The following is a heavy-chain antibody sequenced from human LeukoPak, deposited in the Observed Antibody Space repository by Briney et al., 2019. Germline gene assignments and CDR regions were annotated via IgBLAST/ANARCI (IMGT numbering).Heavy chain of an antibody. CDR2: ISSSSSTI. V-gene: IGHV3-48*04. CDR3: AKARGSSTSLFFDY. D-gene: IGHD2-2*01. CDR1: GFTFSSYS. Sequence: GGSLRLSCAASGFTFSSYSMNWVRQAPGKGPEWVSYISSSSSTIYYADSVKGRFTISRDNAKNSLYLQMNSLRAEDTAVYYCAKARGSSTSLFFDYWGQGTLVTVSS. J-gene: IGHJ4*02.